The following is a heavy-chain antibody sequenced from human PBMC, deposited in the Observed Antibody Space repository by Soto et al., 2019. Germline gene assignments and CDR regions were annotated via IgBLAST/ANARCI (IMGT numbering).Heavy chain of an antibody. J-gene: IGHJ4*02. CDR1: GGTFSSYA. Sequence: QVQLVQSGAEVKKPGSSVKVSCKASGGTFSSYAISWVRQAPGQGLEWMGGLIPIFGTANYAQKFQGRVTITADESTSXAYLELSSLRSAGTAVYYCASCYYDSSGYGNKVQFWGQGTLVTVSS. D-gene: IGHD3-22*01. V-gene: IGHV1-69*12. CDR3: ASCYYDSSGYGNKVQF. CDR2: LIPIFGTA.